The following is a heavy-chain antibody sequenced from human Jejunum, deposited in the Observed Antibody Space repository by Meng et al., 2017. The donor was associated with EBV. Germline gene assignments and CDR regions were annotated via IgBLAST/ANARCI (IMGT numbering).Heavy chain of an antibody. CDR3: AGAKYHTGWHTFDP. CDR2: IYAGNGDT. CDR1: GYTFKRYC. D-gene: IGHD6-19*01. J-gene: IGHJ5*02. Sequence: VQLVKSCVDLEKPRASVKVPCKASGYTFKRYCMQWVRQAPGQGFGWSGWIYAGNGDTKYSQKFQGRVTISMDTSASTAYMELSSPRSVDTAVYYCAGAKYHTGWHTFDPWGQGTLVTVSS. V-gene: IGHV1-3*01.